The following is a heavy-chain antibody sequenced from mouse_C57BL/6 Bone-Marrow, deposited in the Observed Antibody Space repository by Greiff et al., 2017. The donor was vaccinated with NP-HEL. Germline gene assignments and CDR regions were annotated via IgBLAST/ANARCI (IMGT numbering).Heavy chain of an antibody. Sequence: QVQLQQPGTELVKPGASVKLSCKASGYTFTSYWMHWVKQRPGQGLEWIGNINPSNGGTNYNEKFKSKATLTVDKSSSTAYMQLSSLTSEDSAVYYCAREGETTTVEYYFDDWGQGTTLTVSS. CDR3: AREGETTTVEYYFDD. J-gene: IGHJ2*01. V-gene: IGHV1-53*01. CDR2: INPSNGGT. CDR1: GYTFTSYW. D-gene: IGHD1-1*01.